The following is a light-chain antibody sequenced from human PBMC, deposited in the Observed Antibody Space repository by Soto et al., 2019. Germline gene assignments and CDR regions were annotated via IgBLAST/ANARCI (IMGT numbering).Light chain of an antibody. CDR1: QSVSSGY. CDR3: QQYGSSPLT. Sequence: EIVLTQSPVTLSLSPGERATLSCRASQSVSSGYLAWYQQKPGQAPRLLIYGASSRATGIPDRFSGSGSGTDFTLTISRLEPEDFAFYYCQQYGSSPLTFGGGTKVDIK. J-gene: IGKJ4*01. CDR2: GAS. V-gene: IGKV3-20*01.